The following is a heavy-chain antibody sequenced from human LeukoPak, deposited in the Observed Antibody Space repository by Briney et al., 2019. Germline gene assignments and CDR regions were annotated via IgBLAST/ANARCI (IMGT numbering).Heavy chain of an antibody. CDR2: IYYTGST. D-gene: IGHD5-18*01. Sequence: PSETLSLTCTVSAGSIKNYYWSWIRQPPGKGLECIGYIYYTGSTNYNPSLKSRVTMSVDTSKNQFSLKLSSVTAADTAVYYCAREPAWVTEKGYFDYWGQGTLVSVSS. V-gene: IGHV4-59*01. CDR1: AGSIKNYY. CDR3: AREPAWVTEKGYFDY. J-gene: IGHJ4*02.